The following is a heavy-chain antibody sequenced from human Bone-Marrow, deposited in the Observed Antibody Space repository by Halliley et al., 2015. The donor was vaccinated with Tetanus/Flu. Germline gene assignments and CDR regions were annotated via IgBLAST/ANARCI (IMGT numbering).Heavy chain of an antibody. D-gene: IGHD2-2*01. CDR3: AKDSQPHQLGASGMDV. V-gene: IGHV3-43*02. J-gene: IGHJ6*02. Sequence: LMGGDGASTYYADSVKGRFTVSRDISKNSLYLQMNGLTTEDTALYYCAKDSQPHQLGASGMDVWGQGTTVTVSS. CDR2: MGGDGAST.